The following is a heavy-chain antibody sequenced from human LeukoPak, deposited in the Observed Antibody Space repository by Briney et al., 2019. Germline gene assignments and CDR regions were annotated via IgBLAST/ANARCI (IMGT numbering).Heavy chain of an antibody. CDR3: ARGRGDPFDI. D-gene: IGHD3-10*01. CDR2: IRQDGSDL. J-gene: IGHJ3*02. Sequence: GSLSLSCAASGFPFSSYWMSWVRQAPGKGREWVANIRQDGSDLYYVDSVKGRFTISRDNAENSLYLQMNSLRAEDTAVYYCARGRGDPFDIWGQGTMVTVSS. V-gene: IGHV3-7*01. CDR1: GFPFSSYW.